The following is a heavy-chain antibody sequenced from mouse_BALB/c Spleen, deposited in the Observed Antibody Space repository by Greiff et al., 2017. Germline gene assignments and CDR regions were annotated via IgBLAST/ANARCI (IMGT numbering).Heavy chain of an antibody. V-gene: IGHV1-54*01. Sequence: VQLQQSGAELVRPGTSVKVSCKASGYAFTNYLIEWVKQRPGQGLEWIGVINPGSGGTNYNEKFKGKATLTADKSSSTAYMQLSSLTSDDSAVYFCARRKKRYDYAMDYWGQGTSVTVSS. J-gene: IGHJ4*01. CDR1: GYAFTNYL. CDR2: INPGSGGT. CDR3: ARRKKRYDYAMDY. D-gene: IGHD2-14*01.